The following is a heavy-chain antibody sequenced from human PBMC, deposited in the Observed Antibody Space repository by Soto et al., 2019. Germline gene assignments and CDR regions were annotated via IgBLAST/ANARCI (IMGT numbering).Heavy chain of an antibody. CDR3: ARGSTVTTPLPFDY. CDR2: IIPIFGTA. CDR1: GGTFSSYA. V-gene: IGHV1-69*06. D-gene: IGHD4-17*01. J-gene: IGHJ4*02. Sequence: SVKVSCKASGGTFSSYAISWVRQAPGQGLEWMGGIIPIFGTANYAQKFQGRVTITADKSTSTAYMELSSLRSEDTAVYYCARGSTVTTPLPFDYWGQGTLVTVSS.